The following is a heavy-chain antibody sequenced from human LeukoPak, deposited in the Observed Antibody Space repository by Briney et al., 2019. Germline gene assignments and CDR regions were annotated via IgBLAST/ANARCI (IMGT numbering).Heavy chain of an antibody. D-gene: IGHD6-19*01. V-gene: IGHV1-18*01. Sequence: ASVKVSCTASGYTFTNFGISWVPQAPGQGLEWMGWISAYNGNTNYAQKLQGRVTMTTDTSTSTAYMELRSLRSDDTAVYYCARAFCIAVAGTGDYWGQGTLVTVSS. J-gene: IGHJ4*02. CDR3: ARAFCIAVAGTGDY. CDR1: GYTFTNFG. CDR2: ISAYNGNT.